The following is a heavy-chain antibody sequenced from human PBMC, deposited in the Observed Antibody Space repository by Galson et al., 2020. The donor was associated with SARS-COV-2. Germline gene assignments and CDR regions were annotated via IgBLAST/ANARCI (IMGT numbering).Heavy chain of an antibody. CDR3: ARLNQQQLVVYYFDY. CDR2: IYPGDSDT. D-gene: IGHD6-13*01. V-gene: IGHV5-51*01. J-gene: IGHJ4*02. Sequence: TGLEWMGIIYPGDSDTRYSPSFQGQVTISADKSISTAYLQWSSLKASDTAMYYCARLNQQQLVVYYFDYWGQGTLVTVSS.